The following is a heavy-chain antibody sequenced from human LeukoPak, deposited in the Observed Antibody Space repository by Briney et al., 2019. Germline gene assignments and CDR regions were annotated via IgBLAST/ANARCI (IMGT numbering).Heavy chain of an antibody. Sequence: GASVKVSCKASGGTFNSYAISWVRQAPGQGLEWMGGIIPMSDTANYPQKFRGRLTITADIPTSTVYMELSSLRSDDTAVYYCARDRSRYCSGGSCYSGYYWGQGTLVTVSS. D-gene: IGHD2-15*01. CDR2: IIPMSDTA. CDR3: ARDRSRYCSGGSCYSGYY. V-gene: IGHV1-69*06. CDR1: GGTFNSYA. J-gene: IGHJ4*02.